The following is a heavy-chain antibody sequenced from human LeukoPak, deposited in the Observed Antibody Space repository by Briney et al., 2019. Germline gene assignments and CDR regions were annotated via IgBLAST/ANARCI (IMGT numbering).Heavy chain of an antibody. CDR3: ARGGGEFGQKFDP. V-gene: IGHV4-34*01. D-gene: IGHD3-16*01. J-gene: IGHJ5*02. CDR1: GGSFSGYY. CDR2: IKHSGST. Sequence: SETLSLTCAVYGGSFSGYYWSWLRQPPGKGLEWVGEIKHSGSTNYNPSLKSRVTIPVDTSKNQFSLKLSSVTAADTAVYYCARGGGEFGQKFDPWGQGTLVTVSS.